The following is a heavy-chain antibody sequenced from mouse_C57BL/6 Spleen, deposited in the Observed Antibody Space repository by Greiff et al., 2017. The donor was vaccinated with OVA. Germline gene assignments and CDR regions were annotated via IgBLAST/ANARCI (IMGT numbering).Heavy chain of an antibody. CDR3: ARQGSTVDLDY. CDR2: LSGGGGNT. V-gene: IGHV5-9*01. D-gene: IGHD1-1*01. Sequence: EVQVVESGGGLVKPGGSLKLSCAASGFTFSSYTMSWVRQTPEKRLEWVATLSGGGGNTYYPDSVKGRFTISRDNAKNTLYLQMSSLRSEDTALYYCARQGSTVDLDYWGQGTTLTVAS. J-gene: IGHJ2*01. CDR1: GFTFSSYT.